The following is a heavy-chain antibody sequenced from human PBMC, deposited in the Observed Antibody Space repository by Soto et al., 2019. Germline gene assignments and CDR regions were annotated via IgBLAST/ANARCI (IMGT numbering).Heavy chain of an antibody. J-gene: IGHJ4*02. V-gene: IGHV3-48*01. CDR1: GFTFKNYN. CDR3: ARGFCVGSNCYGTY. Sequence: PGGSLRLSCEASGFTFKNYNMNWVRQAPGKGLEWVAHINTGSSITCYADSVRGRFTISRDNAKNSLYLQMNSLRVEDTAVYYCARGFCVGSNCYGTYWGQGTLVTVSS. CDR2: INTGSSIT. D-gene: IGHD2-2*01.